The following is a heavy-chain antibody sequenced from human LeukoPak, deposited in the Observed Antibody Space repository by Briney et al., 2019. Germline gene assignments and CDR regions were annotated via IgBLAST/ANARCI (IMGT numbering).Heavy chain of an antibody. D-gene: IGHD3-9*01. J-gene: IGHJ4*02. CDR3: AKVNNYDILTGYYDY. CDR1: GFTFDDYA. V-gene: IGHV3-9*01. Sequence: GRSLRLSCAASGFTFDDYAMHWVRQAPGKGLEWVSGISWNSGSIGYADSVKGRFTISRDNAKNSLYLQMNSLRAEDTALYYCAKVNNYDILTGYYDYWGQGTLVTVSS. CDR2: ISWNSGSI.